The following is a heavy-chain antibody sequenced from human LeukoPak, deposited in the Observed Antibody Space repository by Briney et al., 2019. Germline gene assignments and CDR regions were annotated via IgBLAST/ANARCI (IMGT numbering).Heavy chain of an antibody. V-gene: IGHV4-59*12. CDR1: GGSISSYY. Sequence: SETLSLTCTVSGGSISSYYWSWIRQPPGKGLEWIGYIYYSGSTNYNPSLKSRVTISVDTSKNQFSLKLSSVTAADTAVYYCARAPYLDWLSASDVWGQGTMVTVSS. CDR3: ARAPYLDWLSASDV. J-gene: IGHJ3*01. CDR2: IYYSGST. D-gene: IGHD3-9*01.